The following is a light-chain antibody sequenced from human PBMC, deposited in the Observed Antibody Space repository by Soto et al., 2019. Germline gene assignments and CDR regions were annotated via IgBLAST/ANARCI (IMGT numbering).Light chain of an antibody. CDR2: GAS. Sequence: EIVLTQSPGTLSLSPGERATLSCRAIQSVSSSYLAWYQQKPGQAPRLLIYGASSRATGIPDSFSGSGSGTDLTLTISRLEPEDFAVYYCQQYGSSPITVGQGTDWRL. CDR3: QQYGSSPIT. V-gene: IGKV3-20*01. CDR1: QSVSSSY. J-gene: IGKJ5*01.